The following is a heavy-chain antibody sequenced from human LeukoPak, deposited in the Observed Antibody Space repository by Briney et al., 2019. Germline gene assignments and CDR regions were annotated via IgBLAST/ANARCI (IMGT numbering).Heavy chain of an antibody. V-gene: IGHV4-4*07. CDR2: IYTSGST. D-gene: IGHD3-3*01. J-gene: IGHJ6*03. CDR1: GGSISSYY. Sequence: SETLSLTCTVSGGSISSYYWSWIRQPAGKGLEWIGRIYTSGSTNYNPSLKSRVTMSVDTSKNQFSLKLSSVTAADTAVYYCARHDFWSGYRYYMDVWGKGTTVTVSS. CDR3: ARHDFWSGYRYYMDV.